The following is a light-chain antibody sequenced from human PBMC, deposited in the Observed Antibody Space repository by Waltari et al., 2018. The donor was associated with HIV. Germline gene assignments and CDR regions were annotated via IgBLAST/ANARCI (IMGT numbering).Light chain of an antibody. CDR3: YSTDNRGGHKRV. Sequence: SYQLTQPTSVSVSPGHTARIICSGDALPKKYTYWSQEKSGQAPVLVIYEDDKRPSGIRERFSGSSAGTTATLTISGAQVEDEADYYCYSTDNRGGHKRVFGNGTTVTVL. J-gene: IGLJ1*01. V-gene: IGLV3-10*01. CDR2: EDD. CDR1: ALPKKY.